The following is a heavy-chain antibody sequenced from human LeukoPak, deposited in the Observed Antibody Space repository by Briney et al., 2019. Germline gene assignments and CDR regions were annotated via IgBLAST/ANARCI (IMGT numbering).Heavy chain of an antibody. V-gene: IGHV5-51*01. J-gene: IGHJ4*02. CDR2: IFPDDSDT. D-gene: IGHD4-17*01. Sequence: PGESLKISCRFSGFDFTRDWIGWVRLMPGKGLEWMGIIFPDDSDTRYSPSFQGQVTLSADKSIGTAYLQWSSLKASDTAIYYCARRDPTTVTAFDYWGQGTLVTVSS. CDR1: GFDFTRDW. CDR3: ARRDPTTVTAFDY.